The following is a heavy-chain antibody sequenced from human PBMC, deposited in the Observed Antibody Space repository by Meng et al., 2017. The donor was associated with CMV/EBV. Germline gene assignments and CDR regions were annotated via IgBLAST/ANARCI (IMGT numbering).Heavy chain of an antibody. CDR2: IYYSGTT. J-gene: IGHJ4*02. D-gene: IGHD3-22*01. Sequence: QVLVQGSGPGLVKPYQTLSLTCRVSGGPISSGDYYWSWIRQPPGKGLEWIGYIYYSGTTYYNPSLESRVTISVDTSKNQFSLNLSSVTAADTAVYYCARLSGSGTTSTGYHYAFDSWGQGTLV. CDR1: GGPISSGDYY. V-gene: IGHV4-30-4*08. CDR3: ARLSGSGTTSTGYHYAFDS.